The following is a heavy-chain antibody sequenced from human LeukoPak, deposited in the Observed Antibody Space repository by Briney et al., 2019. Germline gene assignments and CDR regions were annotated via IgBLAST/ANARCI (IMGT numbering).Heavy chain of an antibody. D-gene: IGHD2-15*01. CDR2: INPSGGST. J-gene: IGHJ6*02. Sequence: ASVKVSCKASGYTFTNYYIHWVRQAPGQGLEWMGIINPSGGSTSSAQKFQGRVTLTRDTSTSTVYMEMSSLRSEDTAVYYCARVSGYCSGGSCYGLPSHGMDVWGQGTTVTVSS. CDR3: ARVSGYCSGGSCYGLPSHGMDV. CDR1: GYTFTNYY. V-gene: IGHV1-46*01.